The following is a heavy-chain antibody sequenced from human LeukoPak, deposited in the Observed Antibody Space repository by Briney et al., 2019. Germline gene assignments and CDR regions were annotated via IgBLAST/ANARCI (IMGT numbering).Heavy chain of an antibody. CDR2: IRYDGSNK. Sequence: SCKASGYTFTGYYMHWVRQAPGQGLEWMAFIRYDGSNKYYADSVKGRFTISRDNSKNTLYLQMNSLRAEDTAVYYCAKVATTRWYFDYWGQGTLVTVSS. D-gene: IGHD5-12*01. J-gene: IGHJ4*02. V-gene: IGHV3-30*02. CDR1: GYTFTGYY. CDR3: AKVATTRWYFDY.